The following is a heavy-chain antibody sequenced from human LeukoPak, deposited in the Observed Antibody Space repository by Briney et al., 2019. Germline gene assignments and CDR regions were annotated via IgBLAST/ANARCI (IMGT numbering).Heavy chain of an antibody. V-gene: IGHV1-69*05. CDR3: ARETRSVTIFGVVIIEYYFDY. CDR1: GGTFSSCA. Sequence: SMKVSCKASGGTFSSCAISWVRQAPGQGLEWMGRIIPIFSTANYAQKFQGRVTITTDESTSTAYMELSSLRSEDTAVYYCARETRSVTIFGVVIIEYYFDYWGQGTLVTVSS. J-gene: IGHJ4*02. D-gene: IGHD3-3*01. CDR2: IIPIFSTA.